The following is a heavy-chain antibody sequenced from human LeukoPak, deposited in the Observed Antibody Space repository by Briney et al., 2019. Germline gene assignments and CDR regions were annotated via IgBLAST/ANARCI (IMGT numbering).Heavy chain of an antibody. CDR2: INSDGTTT. Sequence: GGSLRLSCAASGFSVSGYWMHWVRQAPGKGLVWVSRINSDGTTTDYADSVKGRVTVSIDNGRNTVYLQMSSLRADDTAIYYCARVSPYRVARLGDLDNWGQGTKVTVAS. CDR3: ARVSPYRVARLGDLDN. J-gene: IGHJ3*02. D-gene: IGHD3-10*01. V-gene: IGHV3-74*01. CDR1: GFSVSGYW.